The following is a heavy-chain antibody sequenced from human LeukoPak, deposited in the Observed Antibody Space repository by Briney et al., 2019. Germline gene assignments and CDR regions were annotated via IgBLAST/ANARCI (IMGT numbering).Heavy chain of an antibody. Sequence: GASVKVSCKASGYTFTGYYMHWVRQAPGQGLEWMGWINPNSGGTNYAQKFQGWVTMTRDTSISTAYMELSRLRSDDTAVYYCAREKELLKWLDYWGQGTLVTVSS. CDR2: INPNSGGT. J-gene: IGHJ4*02. V-gene: IGHV1-2*04. CDR3: AREKELLKWLDY. CDR1: GYTFTGYY. D-gene: IGHD1-7*01.